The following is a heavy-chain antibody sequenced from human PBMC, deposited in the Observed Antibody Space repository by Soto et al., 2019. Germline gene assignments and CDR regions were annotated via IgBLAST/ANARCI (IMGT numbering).Heavy chain of an antibody. CDR3: ASGPPPYYDILTGYDY. CDR2: ISSSGSTI. J-gene: IGHJ4*02. CDR1: GFTFSDYY. V-gene: IGHV3-11*01. D-gene: IGHD3-9*01. Sequence: GSLRLSCAASGFTFSDYYMSWIRQAPGKGLEWVSYISSSGSTIYYADSVKGRFTISRDNAKNSLYLQMNSLRAEDTAVYYCASGPPPYYDILTGYDYWGQGTLVTVSS.